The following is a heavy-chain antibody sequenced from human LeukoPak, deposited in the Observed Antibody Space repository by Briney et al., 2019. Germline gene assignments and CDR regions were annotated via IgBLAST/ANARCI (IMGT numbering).Heavy chain of an antibody. CDR2: INRSGST. Sequence: SETLSLTCAVYGGSFSGYYWSWIRQPPGNGLEWIGEINRSGSTNYNPSLKSRVTISVDTSKNQFFLKLSSLTAADTAVYYCAKYSSSWYMGWFDPWGQGTLVTVSS. CDR1: GGSFSGYY. CDR3: AKYSSSWYMGWFDP. V-gene: IGHV4-34*01. D-gene: IGHD6-13*01. J-gene: IGHJ5*02.